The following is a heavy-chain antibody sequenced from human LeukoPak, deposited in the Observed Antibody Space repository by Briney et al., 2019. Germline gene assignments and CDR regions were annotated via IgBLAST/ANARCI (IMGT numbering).Heavy chain of an antibody. CDR1: GGSISSGGYY. J-gene: IGHJ6*02. V-gene: IGHV4-31*03. CDR2: IYYSGST. D-gene: IGHD2-2*01. Sequence: PSQTLSLTCTVSGGSISSGGYYWSWIRQHPGKGLEWIGYIYYSGSTYYSPSLKGRVTISVDTSKNQFSLKLSSVTAADTAVYYCARDCSSTSCYYYYGMDVWGQGTTVTVSS. CDR3: ARDCSSTSCYYYYGMDV.